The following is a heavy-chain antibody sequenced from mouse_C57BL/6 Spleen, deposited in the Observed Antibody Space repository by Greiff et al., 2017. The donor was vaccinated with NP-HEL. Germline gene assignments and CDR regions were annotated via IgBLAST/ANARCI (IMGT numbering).Heavy chain of an antibody. D-gene: IGHD2-4*01. J-gene: IGHJ2*01. Sequence: VQLQQPGAELVMPGASVKLSCKASGYTFTSYWMHWVKQRPGQGLEWIGEIDPSDSYTNYNQKFKGKSTLTVDKSSSTAYMQLSSLTSEDSAVYYCARSGYDFYWGQGTTLTVSS. V-gene: IGHV1-69*01. CDR3: ARSGYDFY. CDR2: IDPSDSYT. CDR1: GYTFTSYW.